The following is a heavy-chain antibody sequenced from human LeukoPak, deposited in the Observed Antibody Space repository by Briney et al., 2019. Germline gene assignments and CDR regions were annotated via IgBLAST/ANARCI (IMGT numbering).Heavy chain of an antibody. D-gene: IGHD6-13*01. Sequence: GGSLRLSCAASGFTSSTYTMNWVRQAPGKGLEWVSSINGDGRYIYYADSMKGRFTISRDNAKNSLYPQMNSLRAEDTAVYYCARNGYSSSWATYYYYGMDVWGQGTTVTVSS. J-gene: IGHJ6*02. CDR1: GFTSSTYT. CDR2: INGDGRYI. V-gene: IGHV3-21*01. CDR3: ARNGYSSSWATYYYYGMDV.